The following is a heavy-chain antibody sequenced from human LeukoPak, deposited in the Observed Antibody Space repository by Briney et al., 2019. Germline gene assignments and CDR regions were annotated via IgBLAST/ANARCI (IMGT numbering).Heavy chain of an antibody. V-gene: IGHV4-59*08. CDR3: ARRSNLGVGATGGWFDP. Sequence: SETLSLTCTVSGGSISSYYWSWIRQPPGKGLEWIGYIYYSGGTDYNPSLKSRVTISVDTSKNQFSLRLSSVTAADTAVYYCARRSNLGVGATGGWFDPWGQGTLVTVSS. D-gene: IGHD1-26*01. CDR1: GGSISSYY. CDR2: IYYSGGT. J-gene: IGHJ5*02.